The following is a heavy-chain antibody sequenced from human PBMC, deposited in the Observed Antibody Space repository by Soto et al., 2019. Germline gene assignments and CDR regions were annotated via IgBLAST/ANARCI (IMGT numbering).Heavy chain of an antibody. CDR2: ISAYNGST. J-gene: IGHJ5*02. Sequence: ASVKVSCKASGYTFTSYGISWVRQAPGQGLEWMGWISAYNGSTNYAQKLQGRVTMTTDTSTSTAYMELRSLRSDDTAVYYCARALALAYYCDSSGYLSWFDPWGQGTLVTVSS. D-gene: IGHD3-22*01. V-gene: IGHV1-18*04. CDR3: ARALALAYYCDSSGYLSWFDP. CDR1: GYTFTSYG.